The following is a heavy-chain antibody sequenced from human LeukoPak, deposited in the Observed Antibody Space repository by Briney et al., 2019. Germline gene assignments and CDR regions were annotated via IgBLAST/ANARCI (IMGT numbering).Heavy chain of an antibody. V-gene: IGHV3-30-3*01. CDR2: ISYDGSNK. J-gene: IGHJ3*02. Sequence: HPGGSLRLSCAASGFTFSSYAMHWVRQAPGKGLEWVAVISYDGSNKYYADSVKGRFTISRDNSKNTLYLQMNSLRAEDTAVYYCARDSYYDFWSGYLNTFGAFDIWGQGTMVTVSS. CDR1: GFTFSSYA. CDR3: ARDSYYDFWSGYLNTFGAFDI. D-gene: IGHD3-3*01.